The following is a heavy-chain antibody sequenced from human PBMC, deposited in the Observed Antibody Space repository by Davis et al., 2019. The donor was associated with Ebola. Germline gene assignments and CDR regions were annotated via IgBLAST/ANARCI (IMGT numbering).Heavy chain of an antibody. J-gene: IGHJ6*04. V-gene: IGHV3-7*01. D-gene: IGHD6-13*01. Sequence: GESLKISCAASGFTFTSYWMSWFRQASGKGLEWVANIKQDGSEKYYVDSVKGRFTISRDNAKNSLYLQMNSLRAEDTAVYYCARSSSWWKYYYYGMDVWGKGTTVTVSS. CDR1: GFTFTSYW. CDR2: IKQDGSEK. CDR3: ARSSSWWKYYYYGMDV.